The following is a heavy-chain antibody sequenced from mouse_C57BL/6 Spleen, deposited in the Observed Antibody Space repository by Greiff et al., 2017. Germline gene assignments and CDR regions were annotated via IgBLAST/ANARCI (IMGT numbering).Heavy chain of an antibody. V-gene: IGHV5-9*01. CDR2: ISGGGGNT. Sequence: EVHLVESGGGLVKPGGSLKLSCAASGFTFSSYTMSWVRQTPEKRLEWVATISGGGGNTYYPDSVKGRFTISRDNAKNTLYLQMSSLRSEDTALYYCARHGYYYDEGYAMDYWGQGTSVTVSS. CDR1: GFTFSSYT. J-gene: IGHJ4*01. D-gene: IGHD1-1*01. CDR3: ARHGYYYDEGYAMDY.